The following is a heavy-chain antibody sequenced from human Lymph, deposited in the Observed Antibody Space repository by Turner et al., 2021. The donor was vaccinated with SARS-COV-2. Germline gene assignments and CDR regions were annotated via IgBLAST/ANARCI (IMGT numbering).Heavy chain of an antibody. D-gene: IGHD2-21*02. CDR2: ITFTSSYI. Sequence: EVQMVESGGGLVTLGGSLRLSCVASGFTFSSYSMNWVRQAPGKGLEWVSSITFTSSYIYYADSVKGRFTISRDNAKNSLYLQMNSLRAEDTAVYYCARGPPDFPYYFDYWGQGTLVTVSS. CDR1: GFTFSSYS. CDR3: ARGPPDFPYYFDY. J-gene: IGHJ4*02. V-gene: IGHV3-21*01.